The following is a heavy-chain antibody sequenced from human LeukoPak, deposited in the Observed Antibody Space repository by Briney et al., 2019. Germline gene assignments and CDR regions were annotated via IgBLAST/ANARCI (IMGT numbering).Heavy chain of an antibody. CDR1: GFTFTKNS. V-gene: IGHV3-7*04. CDR3: AGGWNYPPY. J-gene: IGHJ4*02. CDR2: IREDGSEK. D-gene: IGHD1-7*01. Sequence: PGGSLRLSCAVSGFTASGFTFTKNSMSWVRQAPGKGLDWVASIREDGSEKYYVDSVKGRFTISRDNAKNSVYLQMDSLRDEDTAVYFWAGGWNYPPYWGQGTLVTVSS.